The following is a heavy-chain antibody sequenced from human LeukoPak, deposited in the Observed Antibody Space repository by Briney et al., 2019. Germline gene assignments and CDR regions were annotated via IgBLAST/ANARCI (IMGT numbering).Heavy chain of an antibody. J-gene: IGHJ4*02. Sequence: ASVKVSCKASGYTFTSYGISWVRQAPGQGLEWMGWISAYNGNTNYAQKLQGRATMPTDTSTSTAYMELRSLRSDDTAVYYCARDRRLIAVADNFDYWGQGTLVTVSS. V-gene: IGHV1-18*01. CDR2: ISAYNGNT. CDR3: ARDRRLIAVADNFDY. D-gene: IGHD6-19*01. CDR1: GYTFTSYG.